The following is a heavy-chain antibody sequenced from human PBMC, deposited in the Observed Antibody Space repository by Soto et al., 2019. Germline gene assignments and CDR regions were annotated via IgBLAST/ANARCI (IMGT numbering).Heavy chain of an antibody. D-gene: IGHD6-13*01. CDR1: GGSISSGDYY. J-gene: IGHJ5*01. Sequence: SETLSLTCTVSGGSISSGDYYWSWIRQPPGKGLEWIGYIYYSGSTYYNPSLKSRVTISVDTSKNQFSLKLSSVTAADTAVYYCARERPDGSRLDSSAQGTLVIGSS. V-gene: IGHV4-30-4*01. CDR2: IYYSGST. CDR3: ARERPDGSRLDS.